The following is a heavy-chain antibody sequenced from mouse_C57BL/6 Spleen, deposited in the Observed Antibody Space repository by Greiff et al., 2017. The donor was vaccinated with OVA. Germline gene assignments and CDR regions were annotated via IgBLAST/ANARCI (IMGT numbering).Heavy chain of an antibody. CDR1: GYTFTGYW. J-gene: IGHJ2*01. CDR3: ARSFITTVVATENFDY. V-gene: IGHV1-9*01. CDR2: ILPGSGST. Sequence: QVQLKESGAELMKPGASVKLSCKATGYTFTGYWIEWVKQRPGHGLEWIGEILPGSGSTNYNEKFKGKATFTADTSSNTAYMQLSSLTTEDSAIYYCARSFITTVVATENFDYWGQGTTLTVSS. D-gene: IGHD1-1*01.